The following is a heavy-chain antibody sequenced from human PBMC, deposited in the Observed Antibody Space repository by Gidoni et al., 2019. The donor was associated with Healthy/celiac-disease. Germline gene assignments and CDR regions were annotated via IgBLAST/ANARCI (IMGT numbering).Heavy chain of an antibody. CDR3: AKSERMYYDFWSGYLPYGMDV. D-gene: IGHD3-3*01. CDR1: GFTFSSYP. V-gene: IGHV3-23*01. Sequence: EVQLLESGGGLVQPGGSMRLSCAASGFTFSSYPMSWVLQAQGKGLGWFSAFSVCDVITYYAYSVKGRFTISRDNSKNTLYLQMNSLRAEDTAVYYCAKSERMYYDFWSGYLPYGMDVWGQGTTVTVSS. J-gene: IGHJ6*02. CDR2: FSVCDVIT.